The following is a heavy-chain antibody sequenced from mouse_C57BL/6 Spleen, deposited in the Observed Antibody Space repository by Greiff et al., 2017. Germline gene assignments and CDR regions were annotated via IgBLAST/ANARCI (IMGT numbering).Heavy chain of an antibody. CDR2: IYPGDGDT. Sequence: QVQLQQSGPELVKPGASVKISCKASGYAFSSSWMNWVKQRPGKGLEWIGRIYPGDGDTNYNGKFKGKATLTADKSSSTAYMQLSRLTSEDSAVYFCARRGGLLDFDYWGQGTTLTVSS. CDR1: GYAFSSSW. J-gene: IGHJ2*01. D-gene: IGHD2-3*01. V-gene: IGHV1-82*01. CDR3: ARRGGLLDFDY.